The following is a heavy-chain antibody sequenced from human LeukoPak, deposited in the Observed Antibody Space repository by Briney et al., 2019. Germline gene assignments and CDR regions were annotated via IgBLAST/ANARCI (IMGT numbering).Heavy chain of an antibody. CDR3: AREVIEDWFDP. CDR2: IYYSGST. V-gene: IGHV4-39*07. J-gene: IGHJ5*02. Sequence: SETLSLTCTVSGGSVSSGSYYWSWIRQPPGKGLEWIGSIYYSGSTYYNPSLKSRVTMSVDTSKNQFSLKLSSVTAADTAVYYCAREVIEDWFDPWGQGTLVTVSS. CDR1: GGSVSSGSYY. D-gene: IGHD2/OR15-2a*01.